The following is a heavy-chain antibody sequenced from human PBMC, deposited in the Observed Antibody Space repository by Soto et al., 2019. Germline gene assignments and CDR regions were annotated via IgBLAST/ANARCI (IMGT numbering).Heavy chain of an antibody. D-gene: IGHD3-3*01. CDR1: GGSFSGYY. V-gene: IGHV4-34*01. CDR3: ARASYDFGSGYYKRKDNWFDP. J-gene: IGHJ5*02. Sequence: SETLSLTCAVYGGSFSGYYWSWIRQPPGKGLEWIGEINHSGSTNYNPSLKSRVTISVDTSKNQFSLKLSSVTAADTAVYYCARASYDFGSGYYKRKDNWFDPWGQGTLVTVSS. CDR2: INHSGST.